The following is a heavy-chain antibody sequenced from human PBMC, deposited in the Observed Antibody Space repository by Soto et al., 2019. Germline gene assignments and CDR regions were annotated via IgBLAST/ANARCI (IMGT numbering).Heavy chain of an antibody. J-gene: IGHJ4*02. CDR1: GYTFPSYG. D-gene: IGHD3-9*01. CDR3: ARELTWDASDFGYFDWRSPGLDS. V-gene: IGHV1-18*01. Sequence: QVQLVQSGAEVKKPGASVKVSCKASGYTFPSYGISWVRQAPGQGLEWMGWISAYNGNTNYAQKLQGRVTRTTDTSTSTAYMELRSLRYDETAVYYCARELTWDASDFGYFDWRSPGLDSWGQGTLVTVSS. CDR2: ISAYNGNT.